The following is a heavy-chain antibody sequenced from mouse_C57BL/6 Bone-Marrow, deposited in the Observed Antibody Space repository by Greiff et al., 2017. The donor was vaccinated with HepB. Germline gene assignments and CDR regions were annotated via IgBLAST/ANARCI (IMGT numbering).Heavy chain of an antibody. CDR1: GYTFTSYG. CDR2: IYPRSGNT. J-gene: IGHJ2*01. Sequence: QVQLQQSGAELARPGASVKLSCKASGYTFTSYGISWVKQRTGQGLEWIGEIYPRSGNTYYNEKFKGKATLTADKSSSTAYMELRSLTSEDSAVYFCASPHYYGSSYPFFYYFDYWGQGTTLTVSS. V-gene: IGHV1-81*01. D-gene: IGHD1-1*01. CDR3: ASPHYYGSSYPFFYYFDY.